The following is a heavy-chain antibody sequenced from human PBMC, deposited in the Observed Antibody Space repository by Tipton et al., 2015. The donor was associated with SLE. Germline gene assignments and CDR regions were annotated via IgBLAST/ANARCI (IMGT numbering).Heavy chain of an antibody. CDR3: AGGCARDAFDI. CDR2: RSGSNTKT. Sequence: QVQLVQSGAEVKRPGASVKISCKESGYTFSTYGVNWVRQAPGQGLEWMGWRSGSNTKTSYAQRFQGRVTMTTDISSNTAYMELRSLRSDDTAPYYCAGGCARDAFDIWGQGTLVTVSS. V-gene: IGHV1-18*01. D-gene: IGHD3-16*01. CDR1: GYTFSTYG. J-gene: IGHJ3*02.